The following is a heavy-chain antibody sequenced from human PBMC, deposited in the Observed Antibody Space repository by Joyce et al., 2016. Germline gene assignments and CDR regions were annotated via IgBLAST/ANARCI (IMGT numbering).Heavy chain of an antibody. V-gene: IGHV3-53*01. CDR2: IYSGGST. Sequence: EVQLVESGGGLIQPGGSLRLSCAASGFTVSRKYMSWVRQAPGKGLEWVSVIYSGGSTNCADSVKGRFTISRENSKNTLFLQMNSLRVEDTAVYYCASPMVRGIKGAFDIWGQGTMVIVSS. D-gene: IGHD3-10*01. J-gene: IGHJ3*02. CDR1: GFTVSRKY. CDR3: ASPMVRGIKGAFDI.